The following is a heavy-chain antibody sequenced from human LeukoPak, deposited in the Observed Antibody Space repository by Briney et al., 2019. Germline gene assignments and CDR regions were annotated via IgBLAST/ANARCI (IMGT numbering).Heavy chain of an antibody. V-gene: IGHV1-69*05. Sequence: ASVKVSCKASGGTFSSYAISWVRQAPGQGLEWMGRIIPIFGTANYAQKFQGRVTITTDESTSTAYMELSSLRSEDTAVYYCAGEGDYYDSSGYSSRSYWGQGTLVTVSS. CDR2: IIPIFGTA. CDR3: AGEGDYYDSSGYSSRSY. CDR1: GGTFSSYA. J-gene: IGHJ4*02. D-gene: IGHD3-22*01.